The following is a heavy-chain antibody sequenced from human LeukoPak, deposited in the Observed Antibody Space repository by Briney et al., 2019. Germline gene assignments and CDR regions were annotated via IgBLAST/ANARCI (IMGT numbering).Heavy chain of an antibody. CDR1: GCTFTSYG. J-gene: IGHJ3*02. D-gene: IGHD3-3*01. Sequence: GASVKVSCKASGCTFTSYGISWVRQAPGQGLEWMGWISAYNGNTNYAQKLQGRVTMTTDTSTSTAYMELRSLRSDDTAVYYCASQHSYYDFWSGYHDAFDIWGQGTMVTVSS. CDR3: ASQHSYYDFWSGYHDAFDI. V-gene: IGHV1-18*01. CDR2: ISAYNGNT.